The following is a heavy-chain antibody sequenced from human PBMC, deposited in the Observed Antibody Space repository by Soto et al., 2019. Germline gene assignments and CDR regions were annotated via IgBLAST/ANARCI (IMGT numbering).Heavy chain of an antibody. D-gene: IGHD3-9*01. Sequence: GGSLRLSCAASGFTFSSYAMSWVRQAPGKGLEWVSAISGSGGSTYYADSVKVRFTISRDNSKNTLYLQMNCLRAEDTAVYYCAKDTNILTGYCDYWGQGTLVTVSS. CDR2: ISGSGGST. CDR1: GFTFSSYA. V-gene: IGHV3-23*01. CDR3: AKDTNILTGYCDY. J-gene: IGHJ4*02.